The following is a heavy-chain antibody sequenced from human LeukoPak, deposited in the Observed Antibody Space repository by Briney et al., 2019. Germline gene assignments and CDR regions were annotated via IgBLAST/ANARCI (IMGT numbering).Heavy chain of an antibody. V-gene: IGHV4-59*01. CDR2: IYYRGST. Sequence: SETLSLTCTVSGGSISSYYWSWIRQPPGKGLEWIGYIYYRGSTNYNPSLKSRVTISVDTSKNQFSLKLSSVTAADTAVYYCARDGRRVCSSTSCCGFDPWGQGTLVTVSS. CDR3: ARDGRRVCSSTSCCGFDP. D-gene: IGHD2-2*01. CDR1: GGSISSYY. J-gene: IGHJ5*02.